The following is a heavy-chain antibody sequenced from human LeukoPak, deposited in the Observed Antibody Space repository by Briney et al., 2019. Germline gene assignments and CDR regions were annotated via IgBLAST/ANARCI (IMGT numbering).Heavy chain of an antibody. J-gene: IGHJ4*02. V-gene: IGHV3-23*01. CDR2: INDSGDTT. CDR1: GFPFSSYA. D-gene: IGHD6-19*01. CDR3: AKPYSSGWYTGFDY. Sequence: PGGSLRLSCAASGFPFSSYAMGWVRQAPGKGLEWVSSINDSGDTTYYADSVKGRLTISRDNSKNTLYLLMNNLRAEDTAVYYCAKPYSSGWYTGFDYWGQGTLVTVSS.